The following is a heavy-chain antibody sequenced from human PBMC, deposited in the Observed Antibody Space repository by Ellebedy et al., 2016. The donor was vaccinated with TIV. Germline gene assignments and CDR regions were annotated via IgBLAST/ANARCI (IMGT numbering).Heavy chain of an antibody. J-gene: IGHJ4*02. CDR2: IYSGGGT. D-gene: IGHD1-26*01. CDR3: AKELKDTAGATVGFDY. CDR1: GFTVNSND. Sequence: GESLKISCAVSGFTVNSNDMSWVRQAPGRGLEWVSLIYSGGGTDYAPSVRGRFSISRDNSKNTVSLQMNSLRAEDTAVYYCAKELKDTAGATVGFDYWGQGTLVTVSS. V-gene: IGHV3-53*01.